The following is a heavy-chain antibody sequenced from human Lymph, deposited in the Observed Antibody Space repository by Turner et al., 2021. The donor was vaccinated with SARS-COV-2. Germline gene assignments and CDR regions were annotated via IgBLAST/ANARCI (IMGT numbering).Heavy chain of an antibody. J-gene: IGHJ6*02. Sequence: QVQLVQSGAEVKKPGSSVRVSCKASGGTFSSYTLGWVRQAPGRGLEWMGGISPIFGTANYAQKFQGRVTITADESTSTAYMELSSLRSEDTAVYYCARLGSSVVPYYYYGMDVWGQGTTVTVSS. CDR1: GGTFSSYT. CDR2: ISPIFGTA. D-gene: IGHD3-22*01. CDR3: ARLGSSVVPYYYYGMDV. V-gene: IGHV1-69*01.